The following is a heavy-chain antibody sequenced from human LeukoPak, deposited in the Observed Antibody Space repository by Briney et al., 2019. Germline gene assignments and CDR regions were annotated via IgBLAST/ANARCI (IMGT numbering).Heavy chain of an antibody. V-gene: IGHV1-2*02. J-gene: IGHJ5*02. D-gene: IGHD2-2*01. CDR1: GGTFSSYA. CDR3: ARDLVVVPAAEYRYNWFDP. Sequence: ASVKVSCKASGGTFSSYAISWVRQAPGQGLEWMGWINPNSGGTNYAQKFQGRVTMTRDTSISTAYMELSRLRSDDTAVYYCARDLVVVPAAEYRYNWFDPWGQGTLVTVSS. CDR2: INPNSGGT.